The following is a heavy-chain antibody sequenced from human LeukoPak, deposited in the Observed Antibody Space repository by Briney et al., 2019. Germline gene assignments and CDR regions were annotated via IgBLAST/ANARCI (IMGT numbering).Heavy chain of an antibody. Sequence: ASVKVSCKASGYTFTGYYIHWVRQAPGQGPEWMGWINPNSGGTKYAQKFQGRVTMTRDTSISTAYVELNSLTSDDTAVYYCARGQTVELTSGWYANYWGQGTLVTVSS. CDR2: INPNSGGT. V-gene: IGHV1-2*02. D-gene: IGHD6-19*01. CDR3: ARGQTVELTSGWYANY. CDR1: GYTFTGYY. J-gene: IGHJ4*02.